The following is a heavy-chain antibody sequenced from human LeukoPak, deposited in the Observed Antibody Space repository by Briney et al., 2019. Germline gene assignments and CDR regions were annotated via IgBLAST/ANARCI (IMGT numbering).Heavy chain of an antibody. J-gene: IGHJ5*02. CDR2: IYYSGST. Sequence: PSETLSLTCTVSGGSISSGGYYWSWIRQPPGKGLEWIGSIYYSGSTYYNPSLKSRVTISVDTSKNQFSLRLSSVTAADTAVYYCARDPVAGLPGWFDPWGQGTLVTVSS. CDR1: GGSISSGGYY. V-gene: IGHV4-39*07. CDR3: ARDPVAGLPGWFDP. D-gene: IGHD6-19*01.